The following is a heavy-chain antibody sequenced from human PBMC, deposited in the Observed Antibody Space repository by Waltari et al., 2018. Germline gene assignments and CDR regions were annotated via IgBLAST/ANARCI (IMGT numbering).Heavy chain of an antibody. CDR3: ARSPRRVRGVIWYYGMDV. D-gene: IGHD3-10*01. CDR1: GYTFTSYD. J-gene: IGHJ6*02. V-gene: IGHV1-8*01. CDR2: MNPNRGNT. Sequence: QVQLVQSGAEVKKPGASVKVSCKASGYTFTSYDINWVRQATGQGLGGVGWMNPNRGNTGYEQKFQGRGTMTRNTSISTAYMELGSLRSEDTAVYYCARSPRRVRGVIWYYGMDVWGQGTTVTVSS.